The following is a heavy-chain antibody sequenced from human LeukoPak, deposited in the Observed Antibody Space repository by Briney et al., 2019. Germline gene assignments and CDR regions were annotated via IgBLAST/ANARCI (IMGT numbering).Heavy chain of an antibody. CDR3: ARGGLYRHYDILTGPRYMDV. V-gene: IGHV1-18*01. CDR1: GYTFTSYG. J-gene: IGHJ6*03. D-gene: IGHD3-9*01. CDR2: ISAYNGNT. Sequence: ASVKVSCKASGYTFTSYGISWVRQAPGQGLEWMGWISAYNGNTNYAQKLQGRVTMTTDTSTSTAYMELRGLRSDDTAVYYCARGGLYRHYDILTGPRYMDVWGKGTTVTVSS.